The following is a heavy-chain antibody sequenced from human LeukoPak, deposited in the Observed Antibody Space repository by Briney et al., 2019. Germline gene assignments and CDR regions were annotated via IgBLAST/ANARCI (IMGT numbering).Heavy chain of an antibody. D-gene: IGHD2-15*01. J-gene: IGHJ4*02. Sequence: ASVKVSCKASGYSFIGYYIYWVRQAPGQGPEWMGWIDPNSGATNYAQKFQGRVSVSRGTSLTTVYMELSRLTSDDTAIYYCARSLGHCSGGNCYWGQGTLVTVS. CDR2: IDPNSGAT. CDR3: ARSLGHCSGGNCY. CDR1: GYSFIGYY. V-gene: IGHV1-2*02.